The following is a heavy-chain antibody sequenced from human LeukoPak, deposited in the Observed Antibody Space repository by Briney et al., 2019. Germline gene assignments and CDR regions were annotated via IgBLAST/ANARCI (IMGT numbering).Heavy chain of an antibody. J-gene: IGHJ6*02. V-gene: IGHV3-7*01. CDR3: ARVRGYCSSTSCYPYYYGMDV. D-gene: IGHD2-2*01. CDR2: IKQDGSEK. Sequence: GGSLRLSCAASGFTFSSYWLSWVRQAPGKGLEWVANIKQDGSEKYYVDSVKGRFTISRDNAKNSLYLQMNSLRAEDTAVYYCARVRGYCSSTSCYPYYYGMDVWGQGTTVTVS. CDR1: GFTFSSYW.